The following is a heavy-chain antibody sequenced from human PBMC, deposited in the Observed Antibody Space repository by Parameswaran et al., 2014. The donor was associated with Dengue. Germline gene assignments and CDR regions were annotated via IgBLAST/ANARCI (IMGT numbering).Heavy chain of an antibody. J-gene: IGHJ3*02. D-gene: IGHD6-19*01. V-gene: IGHV4-34*01. CDR3: ARGAGPYDI. Sequence: VRQAPGKGLEWIGEINHSGSTNYNPSLKSRVTISADTSKNQFSLKLSSVTAADTAVYYCARGAGPYDIWAKDNGHRLL. CDR2: INHSGST.